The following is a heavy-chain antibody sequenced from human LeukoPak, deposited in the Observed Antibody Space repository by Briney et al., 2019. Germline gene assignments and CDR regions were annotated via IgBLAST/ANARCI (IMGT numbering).Heavy chain of an antibody. Sequence: PGGSPRLSSAASVFTLRHVWTSSGRQTPGKGLEWVAYIKKTGSETYYVDSVKGRFTITSDNTRNSLFLQMYSLRAEDTAVYVCAIEDGYCIGGNCDSYFDPWGQGTLVTVS. J-gene: IGHJ4*02. V-gene: IGHV3-7*01. CDR1: VFTLRHVW. CDR2: IKKTGSET. CDR3: AIEDGYCIGGNCDSYFDP. D-gene: IGHD2-15*01.